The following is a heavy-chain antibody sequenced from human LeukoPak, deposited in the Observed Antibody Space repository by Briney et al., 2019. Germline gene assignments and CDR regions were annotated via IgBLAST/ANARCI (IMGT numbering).Heavy chain of an antibody. Sequence: VSVKVSCKASGYTFTGYYMHWVRQAPGQGLEWMGWINPNSGGTNYAQKFQGRVTMTRDTSISTAYMELSRLRSDDTAVYYCARDWGSGSYWDQVGGYWGQGTLVTVSS. CDR3: ARDWGSGSYWDQVGGY. CDR2: INPNSGGT. V-gene: IGHV1-2*02. CDR1: GYTFTGYY. J-gene: IGHJ4*02. D-gene: IGHD1-26*01.